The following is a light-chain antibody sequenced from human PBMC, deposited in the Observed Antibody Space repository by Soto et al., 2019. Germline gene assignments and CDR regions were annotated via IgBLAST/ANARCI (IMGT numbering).Light chain of an antibody. J-gene: IGKJ5*01. V-gene: IGKV3D-20*02. CDR1: QSISSSY. Sequence: EIVVTQSPGTLSLSPGKRATLSCRASQSISSSYLAWYQQRPGQAPRLLIYGASSRATGIPDRFSGSGSGTEFTLTISSLEPEDFAVYYCQQRSNCFGQGTRLEIK. CDR2: GAS. CDR3: QQRSNC.